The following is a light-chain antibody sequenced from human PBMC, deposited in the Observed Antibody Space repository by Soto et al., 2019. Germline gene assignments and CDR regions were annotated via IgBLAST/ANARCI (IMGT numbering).Light chain of an antibody. J-gene: IGKJ3*01. CDR1: QSVSKS. CDR3: QQGNNWPIFT. Sequence: EIVLTQSPATLSLSPGERATLSCRASQSVSKSLALYQQKPGQAPRLLIYTTSNRATGIPARFSGSGSRTDFTLTISSLEPEDFAGDYCQQGNNWPIFTLGPGTKVDIK. CDR2: TTS. V-gene: IGKV3-11*01.